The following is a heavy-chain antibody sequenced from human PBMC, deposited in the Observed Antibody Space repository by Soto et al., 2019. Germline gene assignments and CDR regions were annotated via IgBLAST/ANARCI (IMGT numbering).Heavy chain of an antibody. J-gene: IGHJ6*02. D-gene: IGHD3-10*01. V-gene: IGHV1-69*13. Sequence: ASVKVSCKASGGTFSSYAISWVRQAPGQGLEWMGGIIPIFGTANYAQKFQGRVTITADESTSTAYMELSSLRSEDTAVYYCARELRITMVRGVSYYGMDVWGQGTTVTVS. CDR2: IIPIFGTA. CDR3: ARELRITMVRGVSYYGMDV. CDR1: GGTFSSYA.